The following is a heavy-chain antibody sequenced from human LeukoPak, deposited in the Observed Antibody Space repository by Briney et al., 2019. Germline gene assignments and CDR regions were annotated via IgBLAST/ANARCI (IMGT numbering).Heavy chain of an antibody. J-gene: IGHJ3*02. V-gene: IGHV1-2*02. CDR3: ARGQLRYFERTYAFDI. Sequence: GASVKVSCKASGYTFTGYYMHWVRQAPGQGLEWMGWINPNSGGTNYAQKFQGRVTMTRDTPISTAYMELSRLRSDDTAVYYCARGQLRYFERTYAFDIWGQGTMVTVSS. CDR2: INPNSGGT. CDR1: GYTFTGYY. D-gene: IGHD3-9*01.